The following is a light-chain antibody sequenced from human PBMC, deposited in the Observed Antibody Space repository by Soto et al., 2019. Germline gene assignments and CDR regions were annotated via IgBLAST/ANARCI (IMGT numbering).Light chain of an antibody. CDR1: QSISSY. Sequence: DIQMTQSPSSLSASVGDRVTITCRASQSISSYLNWYQQHPGKAPKLLIYAASSLQGGVSSRFSGSGSGTDFTLTITSLQPEDFATYYCHQSYSSPPITFGQGTRLELK. J-gene: IGKJ5*01. CDR3: HQSYSSPPIT. CDR2: AAS. V-gene: IGKV1-39*01.